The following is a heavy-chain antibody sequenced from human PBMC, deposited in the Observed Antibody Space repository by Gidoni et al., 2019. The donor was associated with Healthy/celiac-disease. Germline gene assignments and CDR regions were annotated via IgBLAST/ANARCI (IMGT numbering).Heavy chain of an antibody. CDR1: GGSFSGYY. D-gene: IGHD2-2*01. CDR3: ARGGGVVVPAAMTRWFDP. J-gene: IGHJ5*02. CDR2: INHSGST. V-gene: IGHV4-34*01. Sequence: QVQLQQWGAGLLKPSETLSLTCAVYGGSFSGYYWGWIRQPPGKGLEWIGEINHSGSTNYNPSLKSRVTISVDTSKNQFSLKLSSVTAADTAVYYCARGGGVVVPAAMTRWFDPWGQGTLVTVSS.